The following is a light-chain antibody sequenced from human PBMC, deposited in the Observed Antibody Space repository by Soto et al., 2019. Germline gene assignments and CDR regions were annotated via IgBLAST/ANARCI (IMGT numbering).Light chain of an antibody. Sequence: EIVLTQSPGTLSLSPGERATLSCRASQTVSTSYVAWYQQKPGQAPRLLIYGASSRATGIPDRFSGSGSGIHYTLTISRLEPEDFAVYYCQQYGFSLIAFGGGTKVEI. CDR3: QQYGFSLIA. CDR1: QTVSTSY. V-gene: IGKV3-20*01. CDR2: GAS. J-gene: IGKJ4*01.